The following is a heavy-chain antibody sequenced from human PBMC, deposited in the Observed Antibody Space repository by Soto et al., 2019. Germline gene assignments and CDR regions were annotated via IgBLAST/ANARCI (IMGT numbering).Heavy chain of an antibody. V-gene: IGHV3-7*05. J-gene: IGHJ6*02. CDR1: GFTFRTYW. CDR3: ARDGSASWYSYDYHGMDV. CDR2: INLDGREK. Sequence: EVQLVESGGALVQPGGSLRLSCAASGFTFRTYWLSWVRQVPGKWLERVATINLDGREKNYVDSVKGRFTISRDNARNSLYLQMSSLRAEDTALYYCARDGSASWYSYDYHGMDVWGQGTTVTVSS. D-gene: IGHD5-18*01.